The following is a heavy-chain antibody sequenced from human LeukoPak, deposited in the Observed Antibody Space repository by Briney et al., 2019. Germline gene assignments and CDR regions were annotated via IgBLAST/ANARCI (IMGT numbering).Heavy chain of an antibody. V-gene: IGHV3-30*18. D-gene: IGHD4-17*01. J-gene: IGHJ4*02. CDR1: GFTFSSYG. CDR3: AKVLTYGDYVDY. CDR2: ISYDGSNK. Sequence: GGSLRLSCAASGFTFSSYGMHWVRQAPGKGLEWVAVISYDGSNKYYADSVKGRFTISRDNSKNTLYPQMNSLRAEDTAVYYCAKVLTYGDYVDYWGQGTLVTVSP.